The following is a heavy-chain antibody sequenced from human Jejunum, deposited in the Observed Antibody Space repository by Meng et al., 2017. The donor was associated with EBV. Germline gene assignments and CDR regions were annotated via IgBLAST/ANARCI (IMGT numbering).Heavy chain of an antibody. CDR2: INNDGSDT. Sequence: ERRLWGSGGGLVQPGGDLSLSGAASGLMLSNYWRHWVSQVPGKGLVWVSRINNDGSDTIYADSVKGRFTTSRDNAKNTLYLQMNSLRIEDTAVYFCARDKPHNWFDPWGQGTLVTVSS. J-gene: IGHJ5*02. CDR1: GLMLSNYW. CDR3: ARDKPHNWFDP. V-gene: IGHV3-74*01.